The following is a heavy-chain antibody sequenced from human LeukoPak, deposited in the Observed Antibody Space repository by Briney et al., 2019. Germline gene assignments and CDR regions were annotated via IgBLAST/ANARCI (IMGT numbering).Heavy chain of an antibody. D-gene: IGHD4-23*01. CDR3: ARGARWAYYFDY. CDR2: ISTRDNTI. J-gene: IGHJ4*02. CDR1: GFTFSSYA. Sequence: GGSLRLSCAASGFTFSSYAMSWVRQAPGKGLEWLSYISTRDNTIQYADSVKGRFTISRDNANNSVFLQMNNLRAEDSAIYYCARGARWAYYFDYWGQGSLVTVSS. V-gene: IGHV3-48*04.